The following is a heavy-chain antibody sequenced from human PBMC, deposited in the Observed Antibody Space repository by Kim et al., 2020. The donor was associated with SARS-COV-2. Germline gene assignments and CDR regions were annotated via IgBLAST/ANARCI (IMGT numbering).Heavy chain of an antibody. Sequence: IYYADSVKGRFTISRDNAKNSLYLQMNSLRVDDTAVYYCARETRGGAFDIWGQGTMVTVSS. CDR2: I. CDR3: ARETRGGAFDI. J-gene: IGHJ3*02. V-gene: IGHV3-11*01.